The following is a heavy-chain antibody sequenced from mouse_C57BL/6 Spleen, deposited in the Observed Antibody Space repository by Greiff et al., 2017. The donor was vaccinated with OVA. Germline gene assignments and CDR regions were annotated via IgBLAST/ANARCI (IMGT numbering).Heavy chain of an antibody. D-gene: IGHD1-1*02. Sequence: QVQLQQPGAELVKPGASVKLSCKASGYTFTSYWMQWVKQRPGQGLEWIGEIDPSDSYTNYNQKFKGKATLTVDTSSSTAYMQLSSLTSEDSAVYYCARIGNYSDYWGKGTTLTVSS. J-gene: IGHJ2*01. CDR1: GYTFTSYW. CDR2: IDPSDSYT. V-gene: IGHV1-50*01. CDR3: ARIGNYSDY.